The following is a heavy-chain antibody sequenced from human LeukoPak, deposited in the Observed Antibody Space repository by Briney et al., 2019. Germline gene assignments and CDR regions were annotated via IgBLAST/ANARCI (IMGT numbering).Heavy chain of an antibody. CDR1: GFTFSSYA. CDR2: ISGSGGRT. V-gene: IGHV3-23*01. Sequence: PGGSLRLSCAASGFTFSSYAMSWVRQAPGKGLEWVSAISGSGGRTYYADSVKGRFTISRDNSKNTLYLQMNSLRAEDTAVYYCAKASYYDFWSGYYSFDYWGQGTLVTVSS. CDR3: AKASYYDFWSGYYSFDY. J-gene: IGHJ4*02. D-gene: IGHD3-3*01.